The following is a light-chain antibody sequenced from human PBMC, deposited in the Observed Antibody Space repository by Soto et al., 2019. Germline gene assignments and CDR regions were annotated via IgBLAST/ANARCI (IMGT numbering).Light chain of an antibody. CDR1: QNIRSSY. J-gene: IGKJ2*01. CDR3: QQYFSSPYT. V-gene: IGKV3-20*01. CDR2: GAS. Sequence: EIGLTQSPGTLSLSPGDRATLSCRASQNIRSSYVAWYQQKPGQAPRLLIYGASSRLTGIPDRFSGSGSATDFTLSISRLEPEDFAVYYCQQYFSSPYTFGQGTKLEIK.